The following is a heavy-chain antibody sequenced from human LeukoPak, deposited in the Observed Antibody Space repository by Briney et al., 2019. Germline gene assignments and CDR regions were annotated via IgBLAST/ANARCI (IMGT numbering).Heavy chain of an antibody. CDR1: GFTFTNYA. J-gene: IGHJ3*02. CDR3: AKDAHMTTVTTEGAFDI. Sequence: PGGSLRLSCAASGFTFTNYAMTWVRQAPGKGLEWVSAISGSGGSTYYADSVKGRFTISRDNSKNTLYLQLNSLRAEDTAVYYCAKDAHMTTVTTEGAFDIWGQGTMVTVSS. V-gene: IGHV3-23*01. CDR2: ISGSGGST. D-gene: IGHD4-17*01.